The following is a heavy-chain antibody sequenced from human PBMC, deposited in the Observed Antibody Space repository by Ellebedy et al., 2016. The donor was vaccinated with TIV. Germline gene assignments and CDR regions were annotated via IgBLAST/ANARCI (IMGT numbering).Heavy chain of an antibody. CDR1: GYSFTNYH. J-gene: IGHJ4*02. V-gene: IGHV1-46*01. CDR2: IAPTNGNT. D-gene: IGHD1-26*01. CDR3: ARELGGTCYFDY. Sequence: ASVKVSCXASGYSFTNYHVQWVRQAPGQGLEWMGTIAPTNGNTNYAQKFQGRVTMTADTSTSTVYLEMSSLRSEDTAVYFCARELGGTCYFDYWGQGTLVTVSS.